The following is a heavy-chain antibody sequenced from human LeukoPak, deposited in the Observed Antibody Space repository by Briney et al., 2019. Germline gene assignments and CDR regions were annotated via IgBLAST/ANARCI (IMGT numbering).Heavy chain of an antibody. CDR2: IKQDGTEK. CDR3: ATGYSYGPYYFDY. J-gene: IGHJ4*02. D-gene: IGHD5-18*01. Sequence: PGGSLRLSCAASGFTFRSYWMSWVRQAPGKGLEWVANIKQDGTEKYYVDSVKGRFTISRDNAKNSLYLQMNSLRAEDTAVYYRATGYSYGPYYFDYWGQGSLVTVSS. V-gene: IGHV3-7*01. CDR1: GFTFRSYW.